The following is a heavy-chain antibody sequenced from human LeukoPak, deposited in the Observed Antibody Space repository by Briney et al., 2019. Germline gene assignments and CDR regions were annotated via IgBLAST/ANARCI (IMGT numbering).Heavy chain of an antibody. J-gene: IGHJ4*02. CDR2: IKQDGSEK. CDR3: ARDSPPRYSGSAGGEGY. D-gene: IGHD1-26*01. Sequence: GGSLRLSCAASGFTFSSYWMSWVRQAPGKGLEWVANIKQDGSEKYYVDSVKGRFTISRDNAKNSLYLQMNSLRAEDTAVYFCARDSPPRYSGSAGGEGYWGQGTLVTVSS. CDR1: GFTFSSYW. V-gene: IGHV3-7*01.